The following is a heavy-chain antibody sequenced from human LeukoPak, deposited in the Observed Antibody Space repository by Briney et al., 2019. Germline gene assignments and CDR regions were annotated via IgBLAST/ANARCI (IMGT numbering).Heavy chain of an antibody. D-gene: IGHD1-14*01. J-gene: IGHJ4*02. CDR2: IIGSGVTT. CDR1: GFTLSSYA. Sequence: GGSLRLSCAGSGFTLSSYAMSWARQAPGKGLEWDSTIIGSGVTTYYADSVKGRFTISRDNSKNTLYLQVNSLRAEDTAVYYCAKDASDTGYYFDYWGQGTLVTVSS. V-gene: IGHV3-23*01. CDR3: AKDASDTGYYFDY.